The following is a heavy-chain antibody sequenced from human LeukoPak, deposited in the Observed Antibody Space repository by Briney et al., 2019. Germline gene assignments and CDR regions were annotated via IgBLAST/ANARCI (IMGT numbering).Heavy chain of an antibody. D-gene: IGHD1-20*01. V-gene: IGHV4-59*08. J-gene: IGHJ4*02. CDR3: ARLDGNWNYFDY. Sequence: SETLSLTCTVSGGSISSYYWSWIRQPPGKGLEWIGYIYYSGSTSYNPSLKSRLTISLDTSKNQFSLKLSSVAAADTAVYHCARLDGNWNYFDYWGQGTLVTVSS. CDR1: GGSISSYY. CDR2: IYYSGST.